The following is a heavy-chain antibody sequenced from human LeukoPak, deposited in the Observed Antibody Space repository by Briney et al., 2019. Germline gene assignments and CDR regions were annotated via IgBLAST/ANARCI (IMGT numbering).Heavy chain of an antibody. J-gene: IGHJ4*02. V-gene: IGHV4-59*11. Sequence: SETLSLTCTVSGDSISSHYWSWIRQPPGKGLESIGYIYYSGSPNYNPSLKSRVTISLDTSKNQFSLKLSSVTAADTAVYYCARASYSGSYLRPFDYWGQGTLVTVSS. CDR3: ARASYSGSYLRPFDY. CDR2: IYYSGSP. D-gene: IGHD1-26*01. CDR1: GDSISSHY.